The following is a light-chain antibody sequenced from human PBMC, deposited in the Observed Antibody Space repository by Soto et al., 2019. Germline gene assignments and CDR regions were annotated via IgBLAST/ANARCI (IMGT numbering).Light chain of an antibody. CDR2: DVS. J-gene: IGKJ1*01. CDR3: QQYGSSPT. V-gene: IGKV3-20*01. CDR1: QSVSSNY. Sequence: DIVLTQSPGTLSLSPGERATLSCRSSQSVSSNYLAWYQQNPDQAPRLVIYDVSGRATGIPDRFSGSGSGTAFTLTISRLEPEDSAVYYCQQYGSSPTFGQGTKVEIK.